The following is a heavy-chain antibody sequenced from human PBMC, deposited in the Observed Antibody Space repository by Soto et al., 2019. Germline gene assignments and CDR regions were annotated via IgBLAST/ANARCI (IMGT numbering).Heavy chain of an antibody. V-gene: IGHV3-66*01. D-gene: IGHD2-21*01. J-gene: IGHJ6*03. CDR2: IYSGGST. Sequence: GGSLRLSCAASGFTVSSNYMSWVRQAPGKGLEWVSVIYSGGSTYYADSVKGRFTISRDNSKNTLYLQMNSLRAEDTAVYYCARGSLIHPHYYYYMDVWGKGTTVTVSS. CDR1: GFTVSSNY. CDR3: ARGSLIHPHYYYYMDV.